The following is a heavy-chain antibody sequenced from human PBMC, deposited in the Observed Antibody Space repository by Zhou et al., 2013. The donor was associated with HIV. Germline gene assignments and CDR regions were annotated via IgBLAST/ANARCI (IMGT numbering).Heavy chain of an antibody. CDR3: ASHTSVVTAGTFDV. CDR2: IMPIIRTA. D-gene: IGHD2-21*02. CDR1: GDIFNNNA. J-gene: IGHJ3*01. V-gene: IGHV1-69*06. Sequence: QVQLVQSGAEVQKPGASVKVSCQTSGDIFNNNAISWVRLAPGQGLEWMGRIMPIIRTAQYAQKFQGRVTLTADKSTTTAYMELSSLTSEDTALYYCASHTSVVTAGTFDVWGQGTMVTVSS.